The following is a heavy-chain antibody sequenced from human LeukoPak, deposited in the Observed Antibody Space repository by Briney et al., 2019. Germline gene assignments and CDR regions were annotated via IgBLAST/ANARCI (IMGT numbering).Heavy chain of an antibody. CDR3: ARRAYYGSGSYYNV. CDR1: GGSISSGSYF. J-gene: IGHJ4*02. D-gene: IGHD3-10*01. V-gene: IGHV4-61*02. CDR2: IYTSGST. Sequence: SQTLSLTCTVSGGSISSGSYFWSWIRQPAGKGLEWIGRIYTSGSTNYNPSLKSRVTISVDTSKNQFSLKLSSVTAADTAVYYCARRAYYGSGSYYNVWGQGTLVTVSS.